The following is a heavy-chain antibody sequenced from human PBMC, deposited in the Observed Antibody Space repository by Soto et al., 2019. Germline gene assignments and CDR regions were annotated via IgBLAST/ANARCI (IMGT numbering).Heavy chain of an antibody. V-gene: IGHV3-15*01. CDR3: TTDPFWXGYIDYYYYGMDV. CDR2: IKSKTDGGTT. D-gene: IGHD3-3*01. J-gene: IGHJ6*02. CDR1: GFTFSNAW. Sequence: PGGSLRLSFSASGFTFSNAWMSWVHQAPGKXXXXXGRIKSKTDGGTTDYAAPVKGRFTISXDXSXTXPYLQMNSPKTEDTAVYYCTTDPFWXGYIDYYYYGMDVWGQGTTVTVSS.